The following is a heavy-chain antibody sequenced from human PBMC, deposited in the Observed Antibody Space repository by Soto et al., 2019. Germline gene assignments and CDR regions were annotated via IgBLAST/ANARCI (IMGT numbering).Heavy chain of an antibody. Sequence: GGSLRLSCAASGFSFSGYGMHWVRQAPGKGLEWVAVIWYDGSNKYYVDSVKGRFTISRDNSKNTLYLQMNSLRAEDTAVYYCARDGYTVTTLAGAFDIWGQGTMVTVSS. D-gene: IGHD4-17*01. J-gene: IGHJ3*02. V-gene: IGHV3-33*01. CDR1: GFSFSGYG. CDR2: IWYDGSNK. CDR3: ARDGYTVTTLAGAFDI.